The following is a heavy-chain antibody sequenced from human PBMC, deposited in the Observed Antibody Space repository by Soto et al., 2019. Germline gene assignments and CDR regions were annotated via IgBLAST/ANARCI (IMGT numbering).Heavy chain of an antibody. CDR1: GYPFGAYY. Sequence: ASVKVSCKASGYPFGAYYMHWVRQAPGQGLEWMGIINPSDGRTTYAQKFQGRLTLTRDTSSSTLFMELSSLKPEDTAFYYCGRVGQQFAETLDQWGQGSLVTVSS. V-gene: IGHV1-46*01. J-gene: IGHJ4*02. CDR2: INPSDGRT. D-gene: IGHD6-13*01. CDR3: GRVGQQFAETLDQ.